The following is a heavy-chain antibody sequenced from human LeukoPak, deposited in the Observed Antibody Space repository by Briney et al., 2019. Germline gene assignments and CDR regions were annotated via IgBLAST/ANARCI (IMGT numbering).Heavy chain of an antibody. CDR3: ARAGRGYSYGYSDY. CDR1: GYTFTSYG. Sequence: ASVKVSCKASGYTFTSYGISWVRQAPGQGREWMGWISAYNGNTNYAQKLQGRVTMTTDTSTSTAYMELRSLKSDDTAVYYCARAGRGYSYGYSDYWGQGTLVTVSS. V-gene: IGHV1-18*01. CDR2: ISAYNGNT. D-gene: IGHD5-18*01. J-gene: IGHJ4*02.